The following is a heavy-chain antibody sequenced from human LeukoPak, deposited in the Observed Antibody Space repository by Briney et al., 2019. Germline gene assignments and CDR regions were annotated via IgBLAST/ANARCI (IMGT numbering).Heavy chain of an antibody. Sequence: GGSLRLSCAASGFTFSSYGMHWVRQAPGKGLEWVAFIRYDGSNKYYADSVKGRFTISRDNSKNTLYLQMNSLRAEDTAVYYCAKDRSRYDSSGYYLDYWGQGTLVTVSS. CDR2: IRYDGSNK. J-gene: IGHJ4*02. CDR1: GFTFSSYG. D-gene: IGHD3-22*01. CDR3: AKDRSRYDSSGYYLDY. V-gene: IGHV3-30*02.